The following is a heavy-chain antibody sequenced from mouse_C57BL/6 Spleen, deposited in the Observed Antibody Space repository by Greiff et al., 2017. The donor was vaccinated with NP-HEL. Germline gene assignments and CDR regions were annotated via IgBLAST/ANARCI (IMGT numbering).Heavy chain of an antibody. CDR3: ARGVDYGNPYYAMDY. CDR1: GYTFTSYW. Sequence: QVQLQQPGAELVKPGASVKLSCKASGYTFTSYWMHWVKQRPGRGLEWIGRIDPNSGSTNYNEKFKSRATLTVDKSSSTAYMQLSSLTSEDSAVYYCARGVDYGNPYYAMDYWGQGTSVTVSS. CDR2: IDPNSGST. J-gene: IGHJ4*01. D-gene: IGHD2-1*01. V-gene: IGHV1-62-3*01.